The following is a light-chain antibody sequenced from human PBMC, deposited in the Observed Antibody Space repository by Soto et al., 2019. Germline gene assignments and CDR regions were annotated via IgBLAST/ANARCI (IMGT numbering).Light chain of an antibody. CDR1: QSISSW. CDR2: KAF. J-gene: IGKJ2*01. V-gene: IGKV1-5*03. Sequence: DIQMTQSPSTLSASVGDRVTITCRASQSISSWLAWYQQKPGKAPKLLSYKAFSLESGATSRISGSGPGTEFTLTISSLQPDDSAACCCQHYNRQYTFGQGTKLEIK. CDR3: QHYNRQYT.